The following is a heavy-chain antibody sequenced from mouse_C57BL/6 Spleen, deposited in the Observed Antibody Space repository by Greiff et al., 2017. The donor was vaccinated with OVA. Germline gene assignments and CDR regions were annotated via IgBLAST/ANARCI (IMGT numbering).Heavy chain of an antibody. Sequence: EVKLMESEGGLVQPGSSMKLSCTASGFTFSDYYMAWVRQVPEKGLEWVANINYDGSSTYYLDSLKSRFIISRDNAKNILYLQMSSLKSEDTATYYCARDDDGLAWFAYWGQGTLVTVSA. J-gene: IGHJ3*01. CDR1: GFTFSDYY. D-gene: IGHD2-3*01. V-gene: IGHV5-16*01. CDR2: INYDGSST. CDR3: ARDDDGLAWFAY.